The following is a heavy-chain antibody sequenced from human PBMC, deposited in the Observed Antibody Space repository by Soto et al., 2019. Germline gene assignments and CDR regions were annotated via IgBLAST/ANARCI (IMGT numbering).Heavy chain of an antibody. CDR2: ITWNSGSK. CDR1: GFTFDHYA. Sequence: GQLVESGGGLVQPGRSLRLSCVASGFTFDHYAMHWVRQAPGKGLEWVAGITWNSGSKDYGNSVKGRFSISRDNAQNSLHLQMNSLGPEDTAFYYCARDSEQVRPVAILGASSDIRGQGTLVTVSS. D-gene: IGHD2-2*01. J-gene: IGHJ3*02. V-gene: IGHV3-9*01. CDR3: ARDSEQVRPVAILGASSDI.